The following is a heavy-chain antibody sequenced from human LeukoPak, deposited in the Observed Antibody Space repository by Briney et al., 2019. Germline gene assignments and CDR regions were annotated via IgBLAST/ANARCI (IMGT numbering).Heavy chain of an antibody. V-gene: IGHV3-33*01. CDR1: GFTFSNNG. CDR3: AREDGDVVPAAMPGYYYYGMDV. CDR2: IWYDGSSK. J-gene: IGHJ6*02. D-gene: IGHD2-2*01. Sequence: GGSLRLSCVASGFTFSNNGMHWVRQAPGKGLEWVAVIWYDGSSKYYADPVKGRFTISRDTSKNTLYLQMNSLRAEDTAVYYCAREDGDVVPAAMPGYYYYGMDVWGQGTTVTVSS.